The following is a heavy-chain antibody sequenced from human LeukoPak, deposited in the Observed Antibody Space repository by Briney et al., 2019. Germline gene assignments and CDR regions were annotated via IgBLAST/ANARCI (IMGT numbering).Heavy chain of an antibody. CDR2: IYPGDSET. D-gene: IGHD5-12*01. J-gene: IGHJ6*02. V-gene: IGHV5-51*01. CDR3: AKLTRYRDSGDYYFGMDF. CDR1: GFVFTDFW. Sequence: GVSLKISCKGSGFVFTDFWIGWVRQMPGQGLEWMGIIYPGDSETTYGPSFQGLFIISADKSRNTAYLQWSSLMASDTAVYYCAKLTRYRDSGDYYFGMDFWGQGTTVTVSS.